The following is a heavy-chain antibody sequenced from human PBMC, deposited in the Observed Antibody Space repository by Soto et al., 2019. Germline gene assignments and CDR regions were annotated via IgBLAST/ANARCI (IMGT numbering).Heavy chain of an antibody. V-gene: IGHV4-61*01. CDR1: GGSVSSGNYY. CDR2: FYYTGST. Sequence: QVQLQESGPGLVKPSETLSLTCTVSGGSVSSGNYYWSWIRQPPGKGLEWIGYFYYTGSTNYHPSLKSRVTISIDTSKNQFSLKVSAVTAADTAVYYCSRSMFYSDGSSYSPFDNWGQGILVTVSS. D-gene: IGHD3-22*01. J-gene: IGHJ4*02. CDR3: SRSMFYSDGSSYSPFDN.